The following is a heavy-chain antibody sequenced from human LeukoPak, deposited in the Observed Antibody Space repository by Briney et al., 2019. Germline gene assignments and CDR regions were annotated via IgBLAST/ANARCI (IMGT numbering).Heavy chain of an antibody. D-gene: IGHD4-17*01. CDR3: ARIPTGDTFDI. V-gene: IGHV4-39*07. CDR2: IYYSGST. J-gene: IGHJ3*02. CDR1: GGSISSSTYY. Sequence: SETLSLTCTVSGGSISSSTYYWGWIRQPPGKGLEWIGSIYYSGSTYYNPSLESRITISVDTSKNQFSLNLSSVTAADTAVYYCARIPTGDTFDIWGQGTMVTVSS.